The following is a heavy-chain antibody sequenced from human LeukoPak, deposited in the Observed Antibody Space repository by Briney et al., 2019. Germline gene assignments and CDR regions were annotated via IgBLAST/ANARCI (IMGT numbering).Heavy chain of an antibody. Sequence: SETLSLTCTVSGGSISSSSYYWGWIRQPPGTGLEWIGSIYYSGSTYYNPSLKSRVTISVDTSKNQFSLKLSSVTAADTAVYYCARQAPGDYYDSSGYYYYWGQGTLVTVSS. D-gene: IGHD3-22*01. J-gene: IGHJ4*02. CDR2: IYYSGST. CDR1: GGSISSSSYY. V-gene: IGHV4-39*01. CDR3: ARQAPGDYYDSSGYYYY.